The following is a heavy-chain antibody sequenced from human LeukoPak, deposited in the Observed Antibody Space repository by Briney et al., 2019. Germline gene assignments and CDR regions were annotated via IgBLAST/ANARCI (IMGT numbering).Heavy chain of an antibody. Sequence: GGSLRLSCAASGFTFDDYAMHWVRQAPGKGLEWVSGISWNSGRIGYEDSVKGRFTISRDNAKNSLYLQMNSLRAEDTALYYCAKAARSILYAGFDYWGQGTLVTVSS. D-gene: IGHD2-8*01. V-gene: IGHV3-9*01. CDR3: AKAARSILYAGFDY. J-gene: IGHJ4*02. CDR1: GFTFDDYA. CDR2: ISWNSGRI.